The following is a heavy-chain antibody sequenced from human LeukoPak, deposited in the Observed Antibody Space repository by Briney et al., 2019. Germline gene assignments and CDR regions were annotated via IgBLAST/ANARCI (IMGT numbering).Heavy chain of an antibody. CDR2: ISTSSSYI. CDR3: AELGITMIGGV. J-gene: IGHJ6*04. Sequence: PGGSLRLSCAASGFTFSSYSMNWVRQAPGKGLEWVSSISTSSSYIHYADSVKGRFTISSDNAKNSLYLQMNSLRAEDTAVYYCAELGITMIGGVWGKGTTVTISS. V-gene: IGHV3-21*01. D-gene: IGHD3-10*02. CDR1: GFTFSSYS.